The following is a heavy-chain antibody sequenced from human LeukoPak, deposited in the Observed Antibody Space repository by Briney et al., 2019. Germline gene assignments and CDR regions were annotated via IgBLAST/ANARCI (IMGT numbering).Heavy chain of an antibody. CDR2: ISSSGSTI. CDR1: GFTFSSYE. V-gene: IGHV3-48*03. D-gene: IGHD6-13*01. Sequence: TGGSLRLSCAVSGFTFSSYEMNWVRQAPGKGLEWVAYISSSGSTIYYADSVKGRFTISRDNAKNSLYLQMNSLRAEDTAVYYCARDTAAAATLYLWAFDIWGQGAMVTVSS. J-gene: IGHJ3*02. CDR3: ARDTAAAATLYLWAFDI.